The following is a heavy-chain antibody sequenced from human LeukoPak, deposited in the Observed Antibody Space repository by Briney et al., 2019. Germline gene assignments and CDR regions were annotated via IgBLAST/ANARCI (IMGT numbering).Heavy chain of an antibody. D-gene: IGHD3-10*01. CDR1: GYTFTGYY. CDR3: ARAEYGLRYGSGSYPDY. Sequence: ASVKVSCKASGYTFTGYYMHWVRQAPGQGLEWMGWINPNSGGTNYAQKFQGRVTMIRDTSISTAYMELSRLRSDDTAVYYCARAEYGLRYGSGSYPDYWGQGTLVTVSS. CDR2: INPNSGGT. V-gene: IGHV1-2*02. J-gene: IGHJ4*02.